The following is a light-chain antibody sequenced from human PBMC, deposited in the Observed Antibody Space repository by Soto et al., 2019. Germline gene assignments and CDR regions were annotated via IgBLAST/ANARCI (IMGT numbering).Light chain of an antibody. Sequence: QSALTQPPSVSGAPGQRVTISCTGSSSNLGADYDAHWYQQFPGTAPKLLMYANTNRPSGVPDRFSASKSGTSASLAITGLQPEDEADYYCLAYDSRLSGYVFGTGTKVTVL. J-gene: IGLJ1*01. CDR3: LAYDSRLSGYV. CDR2: ANT. V-gene: IGLV1-40*01. CDR1: SSNLGADYD.